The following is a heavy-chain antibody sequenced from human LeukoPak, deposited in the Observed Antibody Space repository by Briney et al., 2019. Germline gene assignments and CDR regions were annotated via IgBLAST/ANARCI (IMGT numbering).Heavy chain of an antibody. V-gene: IGHV3-23*01. CDR2: ISDSGGCT. Sequence: PGGSLRLSCAASGFTFSSYAMSWVRQAPGKGLEWVSSISDSGGCTSYADSVKGRFTIARTNSKNTSYLQMNSLRAEDTAVYYCAKAFTNGMTVFGYWGQGTLVTVSS. D-gene: IGHD1-1*01. CDR3: AKAFTNGMTVFGY. CDR1: GFTFSSYA. J-gene: IGHJ4*02.